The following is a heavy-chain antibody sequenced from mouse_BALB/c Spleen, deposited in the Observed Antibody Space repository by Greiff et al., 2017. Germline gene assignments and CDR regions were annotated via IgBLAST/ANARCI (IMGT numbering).Heavy chain of an antibody. CDR3: ARIGTDYAMDY. V-gene: IGHV14-3*02. D-gene: IGHD4-1*01. J-gene: IGHJ4*01. Sequence: DVQLVESGAELVKPGASVKLSCTASGFNIKDTYMHWVKQRPEQGLEWIGRIDPANGNTKYDPKFQGKATITADTSSNTAYLQLSSLTSEDTAVYYCARIGTDYAMDYWGQGTSVTVSS. CDR1: GFNIKDTY. CDR2: IDPANGNT.